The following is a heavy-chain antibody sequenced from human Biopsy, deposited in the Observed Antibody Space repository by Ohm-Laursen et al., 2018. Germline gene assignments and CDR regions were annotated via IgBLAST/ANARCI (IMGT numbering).Heavy chain of an antibody. CDR3: VRGVDYYDPYRYYALDV. Sequence: SDTLSLTWAVYGESLNGYYWSWIRQTPGKGLEWIGEINHSGRTNYNPSLKSRVTISVDTSKNQFSLKVRSVTAAGTAVYYCVRGVDYYDPYRYYALDVWGQGTTVTVSS. D-gene: IGHD3-22*01. V-gene: IGHV4-34*01. J-gene: IGHJ6*02. CDR2: INHSGRT. CDR1: GESLNGYY.